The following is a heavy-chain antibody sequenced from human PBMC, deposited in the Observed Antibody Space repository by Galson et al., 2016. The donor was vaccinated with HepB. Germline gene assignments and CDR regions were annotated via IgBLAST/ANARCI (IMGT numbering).Heavy chain of an antibody. V-gene: IGHV1-18*04. CDR1: GYTFTTYG. J-gene: IGHJ6*02. Sequence: SVKVSCKASGYTFTTYGISRVRQAPGQGLEWLGWISANRGNTNYAQNLQGRVTLTTETSTTTAYMELRSLRSDDTAVYYCARDVRHGMDVWGQGTTVTVPS. D-gene: IGHD6-25*01. CDR3: ARDVRHGMDV. CDR2: ISANRGNT.